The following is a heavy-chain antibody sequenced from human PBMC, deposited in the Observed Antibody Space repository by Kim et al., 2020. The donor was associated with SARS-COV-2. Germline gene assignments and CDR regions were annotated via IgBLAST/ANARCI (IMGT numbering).Heavy chain of an antibody. CDR1: RGSVSSFY. V-gene: IGHV4-59*02. Sequence: SETLSLTCTVSRGSVSSFYWSWIRQSPGRGMEWLGYMYYNGNTKYNASLRSRLTMSVDTSKNQLSLKLKSVTPADTAIYYCARVGLDPSWYTWFDPWGQGTLLTVSS. J-gene: IGHJ5*02. CDR3: ARVGLDPSWYTWFDP. CDR2: MYYNGNT. D-gene: IGHD1-1*01.